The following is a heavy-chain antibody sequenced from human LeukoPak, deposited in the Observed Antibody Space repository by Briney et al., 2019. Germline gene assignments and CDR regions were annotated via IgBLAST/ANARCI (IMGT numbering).Heavy chain of an antibody. CDR1: GFSFSSYW. CDR2: IKQDGSQK. D-gene: IGHD3-9*01. Sequence: GGSLRLSCAASGFSFSSYWMSWVRQAPGKGLEWVANIKQDGSQKYYVDSVKGRFTISRDNAKNSLYLQMNSLRVEDTAVYYCVRGLGTGSYWGQGTLVTVSP. V-gene: IGHV3-7*03. J-gene: IGHJ4*02. CDR3: VRGLGTGSY.